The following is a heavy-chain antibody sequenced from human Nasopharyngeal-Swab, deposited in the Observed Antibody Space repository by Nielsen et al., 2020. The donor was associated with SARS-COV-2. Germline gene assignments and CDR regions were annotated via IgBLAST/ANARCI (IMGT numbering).Heavy chain of an antibody. V-gene: IGHV3-30*18. Sequence: GESLKISCAASGFTFSSYGMHWVRQAPGKGLEWVAVISYDGSNKYYVDSVKGRFTISRDNSKNTLYLQMNSLRAEDTAVYYCAKDGRVDIVATGYYYYYMDVWGKGTTVTVSS. CDR2: ISYDGSNK. CDR3: AKDGRVDIVATGYYYYYMDV. J-gene: IGHJ6*03. D-gene: IGHD5-12*01. CDR1: GFTFSSYG.